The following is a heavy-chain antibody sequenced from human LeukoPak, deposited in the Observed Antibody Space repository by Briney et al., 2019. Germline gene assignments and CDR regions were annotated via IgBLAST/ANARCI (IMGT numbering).Heavy chain of an antibody. J-gene: IGHJ4*02. CDR2: ISAYNGNT. V-gene: IGHV1-18*01. D-gene: IGHD6-13*01. CDR3: ARDHWGLTAAGTLDY. Sequence: ASVKVSCKASGYTFTSYGISWVRQAPGQGLEWMGWISAYNGNTNYAQKLQGRVTMTTDTSTSTAYMELRSLRSDDTAVYYCARDHWGLTAAGTLDYWGQGTLVTVSS. CDR1: GYTFTSYG.